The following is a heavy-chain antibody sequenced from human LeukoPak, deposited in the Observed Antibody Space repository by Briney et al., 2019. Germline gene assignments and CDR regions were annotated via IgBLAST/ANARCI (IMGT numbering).Heavy chain of an antibody. CDR2: INAGNGNT. CDR1: GYTFTSYA. D-gene: IGHD6-13*01. CDR3: ARGYSSSWYSAFDY. Sequence: ASVKVSCKASGYTFTSYAMHWVRQAPGQRLEWMGWINAGNGNTKYSQKFQGRVTIIRDTPASTAYMELSSLRSEDTAVYYCARGYSSSWYSAFDYWGQGTLVTVSS. J-gene: IGHJ4*02. V-gene: IGHV1-3*01.